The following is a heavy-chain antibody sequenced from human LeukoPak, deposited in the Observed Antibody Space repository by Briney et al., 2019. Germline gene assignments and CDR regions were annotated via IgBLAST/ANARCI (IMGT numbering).Heavy chain of an antibody. J-gene: IGHJ3*02. V-gene: IGHV3-30*02. CDR2: IWYGGSNK. CDR3: AKDRGTGDDAFDI. D-gene: IGHD7-27*01. Sequence: SGGSLRLSCAASGFTFSSYGMLWVRQAPGKGLEWVAVIWYGGSNKYYADSVKGRFTISRDNSKNTLYLQMNSLRAEDTAVYYCAKDRGTGDDAFDIWGQGTMVTVSS. CDR1: GFTFSSYG.